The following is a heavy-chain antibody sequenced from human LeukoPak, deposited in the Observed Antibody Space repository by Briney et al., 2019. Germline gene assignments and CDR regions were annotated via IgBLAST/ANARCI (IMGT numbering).Heavy chain of an antibody. V-gene: IGHV4-59*08. CDR3: ARGGYSSSWYGLNWFDP. J-gene: IGHJ5*02. CDR2: IYYSGST. Sequence: SETLSLTCTVSGGSISSYYWSWIRQPPGKGLEWIGYIYYSGSTNYNPSLKSRVTISVDTSKNQFSLKLSSVTAADTAVYYCARGGYSSSWYGLNWFDPWGQGTLVTVSS. CDR1: GGSISSYY. D-gene: IGHD6-13*01.